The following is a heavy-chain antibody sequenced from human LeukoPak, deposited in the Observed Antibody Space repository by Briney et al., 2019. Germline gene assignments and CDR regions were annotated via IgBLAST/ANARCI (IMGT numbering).Heavy chain of an antibody. D-gene: IGHD5-18*01. CDR2: IWYDGSNK. CDR3: AKDSLSSGYSYGFNRYFDY. J-gene: IGHJ4*02. CDR1: GFTFSSYG. Sequence: GGSLRLSCAASGFTFSSYGMHWVRQAPGKGLEWVAVIWYDGSNKYYADSVKGRFTISRDNSKNTLYLQMNSLRAEDTAVYYCAKDSLSSGYSYGFNRYFDYWGQGTLVTVSS. V-gene: IGHV3-33*06.